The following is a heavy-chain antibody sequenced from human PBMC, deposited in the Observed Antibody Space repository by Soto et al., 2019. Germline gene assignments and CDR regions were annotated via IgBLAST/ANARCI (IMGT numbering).Heavy chain of an antibody. J-gene: IGHJ6*02. CDR3: ARFRAGYYYYYGMDV. D-gene: IGHD6-25*01. V-gene: IGHV5-51*01. CDR2: IYPGDSDT. Sequence: PGESLKIACNGSGYIFTSYWIGWVRQMPGKGLEWMGIIYPGDSDTRYSPSFQGQVTISADKSISTAYLQWSSLKASDTAMYYCARFRAGYYYYYGMDVWGQGTTVTVS. CDR1: GYIFTSYW.